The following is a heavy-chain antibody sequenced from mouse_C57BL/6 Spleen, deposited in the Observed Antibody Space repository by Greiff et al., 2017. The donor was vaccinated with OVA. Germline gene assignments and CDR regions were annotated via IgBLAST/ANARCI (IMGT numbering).Heavy chain of an antibody. D-gene: IGHD3-1*01. CDR3: TRDGEQLDWFAY. Sequence: EVQGVESGAGLVKPGGSLKLSCAASGFTFSSYAMSWVRQTPEKRLEWVAYISSGGDYIYYADTVKGRFTISRDNARNTLYLQMSSLKSEDTAMYYCTRDGEQLDWFAYWGQGTLVTVSA. V-gene: IGHV5-9-1*02. J-gene: IGHJ3*01. CDR2: ISSGGDYI. CDR1: GFTFSSYA.